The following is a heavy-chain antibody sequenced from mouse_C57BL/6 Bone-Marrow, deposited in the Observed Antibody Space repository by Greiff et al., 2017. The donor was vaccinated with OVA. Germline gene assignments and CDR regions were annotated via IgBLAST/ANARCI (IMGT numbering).Heavy chain of an antibody. CDR1: GYTFTSYW. Sequence: VQLQQSGAELARPGASVKLSCKASGYTFTSYWMHWVKQRPGQGLEWIGNINPSNGGTNYNEKFKSKATLTVDKSSSTAYMQLSSLTSEDSAVYYCARWRSGCYYYAMDYWGQGTSVTVSS. V-gene: IGHV1-53*01. CDR3: ARWRSGCYYYAMDY. CDR2: INPSNGGT. J-gene: IGHJ4*01. D-gene: IGHD3-2*02.